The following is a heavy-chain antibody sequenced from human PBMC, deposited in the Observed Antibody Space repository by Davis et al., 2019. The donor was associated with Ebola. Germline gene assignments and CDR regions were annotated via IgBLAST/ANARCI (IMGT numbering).Heavy chain of an antibody. V-gene: IGHV1-8*03. J-gene: IGHJ5*02. D-gene: IGHD6-19*01. CDR3: ARSPVAGGAHWFDP. CDR1: GYTFTSYD. Sequence: ASVKVSCKASGYTFTSYDINWVRQATGQGLEWMGWMNPNSGNTGYAQKFQGRVTITRNTSISTAYMELSSLRSEDTAVYYCARSPVAGGAHWFDPWGQGTLVTVSS. CDR2: MNPNSGNT.